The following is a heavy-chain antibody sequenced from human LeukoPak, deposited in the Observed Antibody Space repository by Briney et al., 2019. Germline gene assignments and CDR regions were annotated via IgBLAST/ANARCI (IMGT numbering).Heavy chain of an antibody. Sequence: PSETLSLTCAVYGGSFSGYYWGWIRQPPGRGLEWIGEINHSGSTNYNPSLKSRVTISVDTSKNQFSLKLSSVTAADTAVYYCARGGLTAMVTAFDYWGQGTLVTVSS. CDR1: GGSFSGYY. J-gene: IGHJ4*02. CDR2: INHSGST. D-gene: IGHD5-18*01. V-gene: IGHV4-34*01. CDR3: ARGGLTAMVTAFDY.